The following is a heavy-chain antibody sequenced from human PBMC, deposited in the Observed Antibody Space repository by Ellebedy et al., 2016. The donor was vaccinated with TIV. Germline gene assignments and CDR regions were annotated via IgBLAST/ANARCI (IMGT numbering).Heavy chain of an antibody. CDR2: INYSVST. Sequence: MPSETLSLTCTVSGGSTSSSIYYWGWIRQPPGKGLEWIASINYSVSTNYNPSLNSRVTIYVDTSKNQFSLRLSSVTAADTAVYYCARHPSVAMTVSGYFDLWGRGTLVTVSS. J-gene: IGHJ2*01. D-gene: IGHD2-21*02. V-gene: IGHV4-39*01. CDR1: GGSTSSSIYY. CDR3: ARHPSVAMTVSGYFDL.